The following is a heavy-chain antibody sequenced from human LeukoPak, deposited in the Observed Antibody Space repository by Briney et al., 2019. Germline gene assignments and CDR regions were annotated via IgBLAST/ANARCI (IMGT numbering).Heavy chain of an antibody. CDR2: IIPIFGTA. CDR3: ARVGPDYYDSSGYYYYYGIDV. Sequence: ASVKVSCKASGGTFSSYAISWVRQAPGQGLEWMGGIIPIFGTANYAQKFQGRVTITADESTSTAYMELSSLRSEDTAVYYCARVGPDYYDSSGYYYYYGIDVWGQGTTVTVSS. CDR1: GGTFSSYA. J-gene: IGHJ6*02. V-gene: IGHV1-69*13. D-gene: IGHD3-22*01.